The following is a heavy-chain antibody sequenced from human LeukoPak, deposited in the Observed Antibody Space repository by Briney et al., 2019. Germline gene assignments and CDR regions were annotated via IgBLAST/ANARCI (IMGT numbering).Heavy chain of an antibody. CDR1: GFTVNTHW. J-gene: IGHJ4*02. D-gene: IGHD6-13*01. CDR3: VRDSSKWYFDF. Sequence: PGGSLRLSCVASGFTVNTHWIHWVRQAPGKGLVWVSDIKSDGSGTNYADSVMGRFTISRANAKNTVFLQMNSLRVEDTAVYYCVRDSSKWYFDFWGQGSLVTASS. CDR2: IKSDGSGT. V-gene: IGHV3-74*01.